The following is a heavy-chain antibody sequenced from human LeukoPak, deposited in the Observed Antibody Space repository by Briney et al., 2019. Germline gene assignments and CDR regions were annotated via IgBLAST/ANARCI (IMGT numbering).Heavy chain of an antibody. Sequence: SQTLSLTCTVSGGSISSGGYYWSWIRQHPGKGLEWIGYIYYSGSTYYNPSLKSRVTISVDTSKNQFSLKLSSVTAADTAVYYCARGLAWIQLWSNYYYYYGMDVWGQGTTVTVSS. CDR3: ARGLAWIQLWSNYYYYYGMDV. D-gene: IGHD5-18*01. J-gene: IGHJ6*02. CDR1: GGSISSGGYY. CDR2: IYYSGST. V-gene: IGHV4-31*03.